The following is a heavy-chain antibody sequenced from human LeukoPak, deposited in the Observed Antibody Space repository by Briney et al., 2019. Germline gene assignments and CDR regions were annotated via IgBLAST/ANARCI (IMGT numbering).Heavy chain of an antibody. Sequence: ASVKVSCKASGYTFTSYDINWVRQATGQGLEWMGWMNPNSGNTGYAQKFQGRVTMTRNTSISTAYMELSSLRSEDTAGYYCARENYYDSSGYRPNWFDPWGQGTLVTVSS. CDR3: ARENYYDSSGYRPNWFDP. CDR2: MNPNSGNT. V-gene: IGHV1-8*01. CDR1: GYTFTSYD. D-gene: IGHD3-22*01. J-gene: IGHJ5*02.